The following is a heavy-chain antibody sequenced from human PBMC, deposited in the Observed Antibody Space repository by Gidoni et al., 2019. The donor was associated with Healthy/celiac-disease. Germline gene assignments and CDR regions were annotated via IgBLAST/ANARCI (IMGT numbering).Heavy chain of an antibody. Sequence: EVQLVESGGGLVQPGGSLSLSCAASGFTVSSNYMSWVRQAPGKGLEWVSVIYSGGSTYYADSVKGRFTISRHNSKNTLYLQMNSLRAEDTAVYYCARYCSSTSCYDGFDPWGQGTLVTVSS. CDR3: ARYCSSTSCYDGFDP. CDR1: GFTVSSNY. D-gene: IGHD2-2*01. J-gene: IGHJ5*02. V-gene: IGHV3-53*04. CDR2: IYSGGST.